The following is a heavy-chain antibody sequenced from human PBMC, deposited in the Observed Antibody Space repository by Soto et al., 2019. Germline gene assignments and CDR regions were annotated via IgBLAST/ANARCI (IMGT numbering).Heavy chain of an antibody. CDR3: ARAPRALIVSKYYFDY. CDR2: INPNSGGT. J-gene: IGHJ4*02. D-gene: IGHD3-22*01. CDR1: GYTFTGYY. V-gene: IGHV1-2*02. Sequence: ASVKVSCKASGYTFTGYYMHWVRQAPGQGLEWMGWINPNSGGTNYGQKFQGRVTMTRDTSISTAYMELSRLRSDDTAMYYCARAPRALIVSKYYFDYWGQRTLVTVSS.